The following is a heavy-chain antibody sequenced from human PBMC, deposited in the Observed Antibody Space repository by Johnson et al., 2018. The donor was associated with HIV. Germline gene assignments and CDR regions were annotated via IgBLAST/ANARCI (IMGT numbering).Heavy chain of an antibody. Sequence: VQLVESGGGLVQPGGSLRLSCAASGFTFSSYAMSWVRQAPGKGLEWVSAISGSGGSTYYADSVKGRFTISRDNSKNTLYLQMNSLRAEDTALYYCAKDIDELLWFIDAFDIWGQGTMVTVSS. J-gene: IGHJ3*02. CDR2: ISGSGGST. CDR1: GFTFSSYA. D-gene: IGHD3-10*01. V-gene: IGHV3-23*04. CDR3: AKDIDELLWFIDAFDI.